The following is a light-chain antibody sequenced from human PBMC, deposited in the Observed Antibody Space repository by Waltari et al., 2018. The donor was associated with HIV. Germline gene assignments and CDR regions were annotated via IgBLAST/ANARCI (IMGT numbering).Light chain of an antibody. V-gene: IGLV2-14*03. J-gene: IGLJ3*02. CDR1: SSDVGGYNY. CDR2: DVG. CDR3: SSFTRSSTRV. Sequence: QSALTQPASVSGSPGQSITISCTGTSSDVGGYNYVSWYQQHPGKAPKLMIYDVGKRPWGVSNRFAGSKSGSAASLAVSGLRAEDEADYYCSSFTRSSTRVFGGGTKLTVL.